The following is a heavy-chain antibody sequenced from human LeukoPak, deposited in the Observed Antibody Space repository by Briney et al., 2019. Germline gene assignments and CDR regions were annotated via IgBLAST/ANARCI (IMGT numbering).Heavy chain of an antibody. D-gene: IGHD5-12*01. J-gene: IGHJ4*02. CDR2: IWYDGTDK. Sequence: GGSLGLSCAASGFTFSSYGMHWVRQAPGKGLEWVAVIWYDGTDKYYGDSVKGRFTISRDNSKNTLFLQMNSLRAEDTALYYCAREASLSGCYFDYWGQGTLVTVSS. CDR3: AREASLSGCYFDY. CDR1: GFTFSSYG. V-gene: IGHV3-33*01.